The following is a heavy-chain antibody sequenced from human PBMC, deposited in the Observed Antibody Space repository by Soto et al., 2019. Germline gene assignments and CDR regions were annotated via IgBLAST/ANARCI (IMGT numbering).Heavy chain of an antibody. V-gene: IGHV1-69*01. D-gene: IGHD4-4*01. CDR3: ASALSHYRQGSYGMDV. CDR1: GVTFSSYA. J-gene: IGHJ6*02. Sequence: QVQLVQSGAEVKKPGSSVKVSCKASGVTFSSYAISWVRQAPGQGLEWMGGIIPIFGTANYAHKFQGRVTITADESTSTAYMELSSLRSEDTAVYYCASALSHYRQGSYGMDVWGQGTTVTVSS. CDR2: IIPIFGTA.